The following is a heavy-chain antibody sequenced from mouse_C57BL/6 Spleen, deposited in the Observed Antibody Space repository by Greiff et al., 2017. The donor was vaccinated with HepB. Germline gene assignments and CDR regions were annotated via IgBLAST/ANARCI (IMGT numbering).Heavy chain of an antibody. D-gene: IGHD1-1*01. J-gene: IGHJ3*01. CDR1: GYTFTSYW. CDR3: ASGSSYVGFAY. Sequence: VKLQQPGAELVRPGSSVKLSCKASGYTFTSYWMHWVKQRPIQGLEWIGNIDPSDSETHYNQKFKDKATLTVDKSSSTAYMQLSSLTSEDSAVYYCASGSSYVGFAYWGQGTLVTVSA. CDR2: IDPSDSET. V-gene: IGHV1-52*01.